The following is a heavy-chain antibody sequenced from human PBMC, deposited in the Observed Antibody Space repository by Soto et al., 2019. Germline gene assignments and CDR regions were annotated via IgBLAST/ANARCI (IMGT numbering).Heavy chain of an antibody. CDR1: GGTFSSYS. J-gene: IGHJ4*02. CDR2: IIPIFGTA. V-gene: IGHV1-69*01. D-gene: IGHD1-26*01. CDR3: ARDGGRHSGGMDY. Sequence: QVQLVQSGAEVKKPGSSVKVSCKASGGTFSSYSINWVRQAPGQGPEWMGVIIPIFGTANYAQKFQGRVTITADESTSTAYMELSSRRSEDTAVYYCARDGGRHSGGMDYWGQGTLVTVSS.